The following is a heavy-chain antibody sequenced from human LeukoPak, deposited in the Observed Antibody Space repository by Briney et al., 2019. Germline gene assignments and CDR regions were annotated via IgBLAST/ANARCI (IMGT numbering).Heavy chain of an antibody. J-gene: IGHJ3*02. Sequence: GGSLRLSCAASGFTFSSYSMNWVRQAPGKGLEWVSYISSSSSYVYYADSVKGRFTISRDNAKNSLYLQMNSLRAEDTAVYYCARDFLVGAFDIWGQGTMVTVSS. V-gene: IGHV3-21*05. CDR2: ISSSSSYV. CDR1: GFTFSSYS. D-gene: IGHD2-2*01. CDR3: ARDFLVGAFDI.